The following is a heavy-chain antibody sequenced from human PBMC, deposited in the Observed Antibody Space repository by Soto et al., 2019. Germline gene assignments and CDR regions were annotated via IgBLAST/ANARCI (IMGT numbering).Heavy chain of an antibody. CDR3: VQSRCGGDCLQSYSSHFYYGLDV. V-gene: IGHV2-5*02. J-gene: IGHJ6*02. D-gene: IGHD2-21*01. Sequence: QITLKESGPTLVKPTQTLTLTCTFSGFSLSTTGVGVGWIRQPPGKALEWLALIYWDDDKRYNPSLKSRLTITQDPSKNQVVLTMTNMDPVDTATYYCVQSRCGGDCLQSYSSHFYYGLDVWGQGTTVTVSS. CDR1: GFSLSTTGVG. CDR2: IYWDDDK.